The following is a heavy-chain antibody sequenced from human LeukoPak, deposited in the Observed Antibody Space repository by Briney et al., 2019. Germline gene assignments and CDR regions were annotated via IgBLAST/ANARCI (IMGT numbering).Heavy chain of an antibody. CDR3: AGEVWRPPYYFYGMDV. CDR2: VHYSGNN. CDR1: GGSISTYY. V-gene: IGHV4-59*01. J-gene: IGHJ6*02. D-gene: IGHD3-3*01. Sequence: SETLSLTCSASGGSISTYYWSWIRQPPGKGLGLIDFVHYSGNNNYNPSLKSRVTISVDTSKNQFSLKLRSVTTADTAVYYCAGEVWRPPYYFYGMDVWSQGTTVTVSS.